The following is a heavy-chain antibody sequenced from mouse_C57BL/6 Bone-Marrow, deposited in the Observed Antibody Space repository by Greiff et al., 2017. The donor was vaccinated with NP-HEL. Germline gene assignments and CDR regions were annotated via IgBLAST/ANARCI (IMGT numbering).Heavy chain of an antibody. V-gene: IGHV1-42*01. J-gene: IGHJ3*01. CDR1: GYSFTGYY. CDR3: ARGWLEGFAY. CDR2: INPSTGGT. Sequence: VQLKESGPELVKPGASVKISCKASGYSFTGYYMNWVKQSPEKSLEWIGEINPSTGGTTYNQKFKAKATLTVDKSSSTAYMQLKSLTSEDSAVYYCARGWLEGFAYWGQGTLVTVSA. D-gene: IGHD1-1*02.